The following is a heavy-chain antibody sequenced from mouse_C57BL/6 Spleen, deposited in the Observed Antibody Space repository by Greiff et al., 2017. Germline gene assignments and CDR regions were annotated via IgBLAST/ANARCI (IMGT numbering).Heavy chain of an antibody. CDR1: GFTFSDYG. V-gene: IGHV5-17*01. D-gene: IGHD1-1*01. CDR2: ISSGSSTI. Sequence: EVQGVESGGGLVKPGGSLKLSCAASGFTFSDYGMHWVRPAPEKGLEWVAYISSGSSTIYYADTVKGRFTISRDNAKNTLFLQMTSLRSEDTAMYYCARELYYGSSYGFAYWGQGTLVTVSA. CDR3: ARELYYGSSYGFAY. J-gene: IGHJ3*01.